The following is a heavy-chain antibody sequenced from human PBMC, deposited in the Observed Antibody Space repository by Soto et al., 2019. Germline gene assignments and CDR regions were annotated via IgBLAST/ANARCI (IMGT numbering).Heavy chain of an antibody. J-gene: IGHJ4*02. Sequence: ASVKVSCKASGYTFTSYGISWVRQAPGQGLEWMGWISAYNGNTNYAQKLQGRVTMTTDTSTSTAYMELSSLRSEDTAVYYCASDWYYDFWSGSLDYWGQGTLVTVSS. CDR1: GYTFTSYG. CDR2: ISAYNGNT. CDR3: ASDWYYDFWSGSLDY. D-gene: IGHD3-3*01. V-gene: IGHV1-18*01.